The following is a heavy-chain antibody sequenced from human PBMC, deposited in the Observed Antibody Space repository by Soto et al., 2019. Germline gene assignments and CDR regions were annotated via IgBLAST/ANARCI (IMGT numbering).Heavy chain of an antibody. CDR3: ARFGELLLDY. CDR1: GYTFTSYA. V-gene: IGHV1-3*01. CDR2: INAGNGNT. J-gene: IGHJ4*02. Sequence: GASVKVSCKASGYTFTSYAMNWVRQAPGQRLEWMGWINAGNGNTNYAQKLQGRVTMTTDTSTSTAYMELRSLRSDDTAVYYCARFGELLLDYWGQGTLVTVSS. D-gene: IGHD3-10*01.